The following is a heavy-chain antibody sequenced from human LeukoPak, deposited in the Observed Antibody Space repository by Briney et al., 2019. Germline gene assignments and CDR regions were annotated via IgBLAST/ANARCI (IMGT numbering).Heavy chain of an antibody. V-gene: IGHV1-46*01. Sequence: GASVKVSCKASGYTFTGYYMHWVRQAPGQGLEWMGIINPSGGSTSYAQKFQGRVTMTRDMSTSTVYMELSSLRSEDAAVYYCASAAAGTYYYYMDVWGKGTTVTVSS. J-gene: IGHJ6*03. D-gene: IGHD6-13*01. CDR2: INPSGGST. CDR3: ASAAAGTYYYYMDV. CDR1: GYTFTGYY.